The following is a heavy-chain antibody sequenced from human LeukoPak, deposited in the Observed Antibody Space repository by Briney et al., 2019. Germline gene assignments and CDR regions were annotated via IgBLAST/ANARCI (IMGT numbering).Heavy chain of an antibody. CDR1: GYSISSGYY. V-gene: IGHV4-61*02. J-gene: IGHJ4*02. Sequence: SETLSLTCTVSGYSISSGYYWGWIRQPAGKGLEWIGRIYTSGSTNYNPSLKSRVTISVDTSKNQFSLKLSSVTAADTAVYYCAREGRFGDLFDYWGQGTLVTVSS. CDR2: IYTSGST. CDR3: AREGRFGDLFDY. D-gene: IGHD3-10*01.